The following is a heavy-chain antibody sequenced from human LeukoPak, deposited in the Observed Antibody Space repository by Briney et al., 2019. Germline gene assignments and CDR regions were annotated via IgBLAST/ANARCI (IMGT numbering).Heavy chain of an antibody. CDR2: IIPIFGTA. V-gene: IGHV1-69*06. J-gene: IGHJ5*02. CDR3: ARDIDYTVTTEERWFDP. D-gene: IGHD4-17*01. Sequence: ASVKVSCKASGGTFSSYAISWVQQAPGQGLEWMGGIIPIFGTANYAQKFQGRVTITADKSTSTAYMELSSLRSEDTAVYYCARDIDYTVTTEERWFDPWGQGTLVPVSS. CDR1: GGTFSSYA.